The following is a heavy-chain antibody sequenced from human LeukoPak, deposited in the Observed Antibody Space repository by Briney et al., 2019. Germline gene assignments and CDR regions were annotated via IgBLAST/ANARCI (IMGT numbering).Heavy chain of an antibody. CDR1: GYTFTSYD. V-gene: IGHV1-8*03. J-gene: IGHJ4*02. D-gene: IGHD1-26*01. CDR3: ARGHPARLNLGATTGLDY. Sequence: ASVKVSCKASGYTFTSYDINWVRQATGQGLEWTGWMNPNSGNTGYAQKFQGRVTITRNTSISTAYMELSSLRSEDTAVYYCARGHPARLNLGATTGLDYWGQGTLVTVSS. CDR2: MNPNSGNT.